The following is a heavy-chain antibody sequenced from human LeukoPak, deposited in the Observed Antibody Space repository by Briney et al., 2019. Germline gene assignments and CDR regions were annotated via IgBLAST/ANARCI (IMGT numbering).Heavy chain of an antibody. Sequence: EGSLRLSCAASGFTFSSYAMSWVRQAPGKGLEWVSAISGSGGSTYYADSVKGRFTISRDNSKNTLYVQMSSLRAEDTAVYYCAKRGGWLPQTYYFDYWGQGTLVTVSS. J-gene: IGHJ4*02. V-gene: IGHV3-23*01. CDR2: ISGSGGST. D-gene: IGHD6-19*01. CDR3: AKRGGWLPQTYYFDY. CDR1: GFTFSSYA.